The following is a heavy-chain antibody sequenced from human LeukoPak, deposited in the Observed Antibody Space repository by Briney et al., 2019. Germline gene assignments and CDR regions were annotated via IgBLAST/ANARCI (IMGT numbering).Heavy chain of an antibody. J-gene: IGHJ6*02. D-gene: IGHD3-10*01. CDR3: ARTSRHFYGSGTNLTPWPAGMDV. V-gene: IGHV4-59*02. CDR2: IYYSGSS. CDR1: GGSVSGFF. Sequence: SETLSLTCTVSGGSVSGFFWTWIRQPPGRALEWIGSIYYSGSSTKYNPSLKSRVTISVDTSKSQFSLNLNSATAADTAVYYCARTSRHFYGSGTNLTPWPAGMDVWGQGTTVTVSS.